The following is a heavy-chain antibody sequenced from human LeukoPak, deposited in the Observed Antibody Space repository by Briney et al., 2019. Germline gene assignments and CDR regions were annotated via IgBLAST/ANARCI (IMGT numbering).Heavy chain of an antibody. V-gene: IGHV4-59*01. D-gene: IGHD5/OR15-5a*01. CDR1: GGSISSYY. CDR3: ARRDLSRPNQGFDY. Sequence: SETLSLTRTVSGGSISSYYWSWIRQPPGKGLEWIGYIYYSGSTNYNPSLKSRVTISVDTSKNQFSLKLSSVTAADTAVYYCARRDLSRPNQGFDYWGQGTLVTVSS. J-gene: IGHJ4*02. CDR2: IYYSGST.